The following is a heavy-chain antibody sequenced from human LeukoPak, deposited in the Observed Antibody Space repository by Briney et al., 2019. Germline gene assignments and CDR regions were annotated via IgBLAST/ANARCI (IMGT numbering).Heavy chain of an antibody. CDR3: ARQARPGYDDKPPHYFDY. CDR2: IYPGDSDT. CDR1: GYSFTSYW. D-gene: IGHD5-12*01. Sequence: GESLKISCKGSGYSFTSYWIGWVRQMPGKGLEWMGIIYPGDSDTRYSPSFQGQVTISADKSISTAYLQWSSLKASDTAMYYCARQARPGYDDKPPHYFDYWGQGTLVTVSS. J-gene: IGHJ4*02. V-gene: IGHV5-51*01.